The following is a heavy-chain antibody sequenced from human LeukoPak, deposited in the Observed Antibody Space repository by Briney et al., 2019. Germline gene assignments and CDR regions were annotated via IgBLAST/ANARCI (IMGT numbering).Heavy chain of an antibody. D-gene: IGHD6-19*01. J-gene: IGHJ4*02. CDR1: GFTFSDYY. V-gene: IGHV3-11*01. Sequence: PGGCLRLSFAASGFTFSDYYMSWIRQAPGKVLGWVSYISSSGSTIYYADSVKGRVTISRDKATNSPYLQMNSLRADDTAVYYCATGYRSGWYPRYWGQGTLVTVCS. CDR3: ATGYRSGWYPRY. CDR2: ISSSGSTI.